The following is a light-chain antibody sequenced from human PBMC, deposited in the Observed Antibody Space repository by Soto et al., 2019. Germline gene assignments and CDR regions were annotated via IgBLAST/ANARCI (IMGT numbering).Light chain of an antibody. CDR3: LQTSTFPRT. Sequence: DIQMTQSPSSGSASVGDRFTISCRASQDIGNFLAWYQQPPGKAPRLLIHGASSLSRDIPSRFSGGGTGNHFTLTISGLQPEDLATYFCLQTSTFPRTFGQGTRLEIK. V-gene: IGKV1-12*01. J-gene: IGKJ5*01. CDR2: GAS. CDR1: QDIGNF.